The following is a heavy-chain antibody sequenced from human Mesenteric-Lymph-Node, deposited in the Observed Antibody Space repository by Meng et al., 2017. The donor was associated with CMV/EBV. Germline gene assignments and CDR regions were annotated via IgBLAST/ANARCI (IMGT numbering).Heavy chain of an antibody. CDR1: YTCTHFA. CDR3: ARGKRDYRDGSSYYTFDY. D-gene: IGHD3-3*01. J-gene: IGHJ4*02. Sequence: YTCTHFAINWFRQAPGQGLEWLGWIMTSNGNTKYGQRFQDRVTLTTDTSTNTGYMELSSLRSDDTAVYYCARGKRDYRDGSSYYTFDYWGQGTLVTVSS. CDR2: IMTSNGNT. V-gene: IGHV1-18*01.